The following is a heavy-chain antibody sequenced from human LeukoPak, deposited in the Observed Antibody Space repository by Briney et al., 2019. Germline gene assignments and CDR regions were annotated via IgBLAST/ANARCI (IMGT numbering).Heavy chain of an antibody. CDR1: GYTFTSYG. Sequence: GASVKVSCKASGYTFTSYGISWVRQAPGQGLEWMGWISAYNGNTNYAQKLQGRVTMTTDTSTSTAYMELRSLRSDDTAVYYCARAARLYGSGMVAFDIWGQGTMVTVSS. CDR2: ISAYNGNT. J-gene: IGHJ3*02. D-gene: IGHD3-10*01. V-gene: IGHV1-18*01. CDR3: ARAARLYGSGMVAFDI.